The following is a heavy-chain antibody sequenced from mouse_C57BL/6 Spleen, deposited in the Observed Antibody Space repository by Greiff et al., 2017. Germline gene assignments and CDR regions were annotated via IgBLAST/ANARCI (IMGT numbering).Heavy chain of an antibody. CDR2: INPSTGGT. CDR1: GYSFTGYY. V-gene: IGHV1-42*01. Sequence: EVQLQQPGPALVKPGASVKISCKASGYSFTGYYMNWVKQSPEQSLEWIGEINPSTGGTTYNQKFKAKATLTVDKSSSTAYMQLKSLTSEDSAVYYCARYYGSGYGYLDVWGTGTAVTVSS. D-gene: IGHD1-1*01. J-gene: IGHJ1*03. CDR3: ARYYGSGYGYLDV.